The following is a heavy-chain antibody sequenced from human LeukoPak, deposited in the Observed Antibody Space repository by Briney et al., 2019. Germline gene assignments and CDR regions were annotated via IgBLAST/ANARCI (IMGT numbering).Heavy chain of an antibody. CDR3: TTWSSQFDY. Sequence: GGSLRPSCAASGFTFSDAWMTWVRQAPGKGLECVGFIQSKTDGGTTDSAAPVKGRFTVSRDDSKNTLYLQMNSLNSEDTAVYYCTTWSSQFDYWGQGTLVTVSS. D-gene: IGHD6-6*01. CDR1: GFTFSDAW. CDR2: IQSKTDGGTT. J-gene: IGHJ4*02. V-gene: IGHV3-15*05.